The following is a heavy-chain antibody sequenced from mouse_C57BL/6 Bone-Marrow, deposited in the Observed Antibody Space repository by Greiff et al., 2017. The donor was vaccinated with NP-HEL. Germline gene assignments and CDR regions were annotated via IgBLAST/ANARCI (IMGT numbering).Heavy chain of an antibody. D-gene: IGHD2-1*01. V-gene: IGHV5-9*01. CDR3: ARTDEDGNTGDYAMDY. J-gene: IGHJ4*01. CDR2: ISGGGGNT. CDR1: GFTFSSYT. Sequence: EVQLVESGGGLLKPGGTLKLSCAASGFTFSSYTMSWVRQTPEKRLEWVATISGGGGNTYYPDSVKGRFTISRDNAKNTLYLQMSSLRSEETALYYCARTDEDGNTGDYAMDYWGQGTSVTVSS.